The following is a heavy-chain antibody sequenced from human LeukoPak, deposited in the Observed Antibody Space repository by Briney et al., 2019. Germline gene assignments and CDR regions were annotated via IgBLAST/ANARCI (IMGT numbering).Heavy chain of an antibody. CDR2: IYYSGTT. CDR1: GGSITSSGYY. D-gene: IGHD1-26*01. CDR3: VRRLSKSSGGSRGAFDI. J-gene: IGHJ3*02. V-gene: IGHV4-39*01. Sequence: SETLSLTCTVSGGSITSSGYYWGWIRQPPGKGLEWIGSIYYSGTTYYNPSLKSRVTMSVDTSKNQFSLKLSSVTAADTAVYYCVRRLSKSSGGSRGAFDIWGQGTMVTVSS.